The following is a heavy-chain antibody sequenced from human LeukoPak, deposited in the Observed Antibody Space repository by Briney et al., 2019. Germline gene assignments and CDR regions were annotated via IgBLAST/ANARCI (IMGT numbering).Heavy chain of an antibody. CDR2: IRNKANSFTT. J-gene: IGHJ4*02. Sequence: GGSLRLSCAASGFTFSDYYMDWVRQAPGKGLEWVGRIRNKANSFTTDYGASVKGRFTISRDDSENSVYLQMNSLRAEDTAVYYCAKAYSSGWYFFDYWGQGTLVTVSS. CDR3: AKAYSSGWYFFDY. V-gene: IGHV3-72*01. CDR1: GFTFSDYY. D-gene: IGHD6-19*01.